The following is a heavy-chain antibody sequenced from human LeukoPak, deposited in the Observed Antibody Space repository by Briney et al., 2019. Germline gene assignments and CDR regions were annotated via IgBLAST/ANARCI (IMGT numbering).Heavy chain of an antibody. V-gene: IGHV1-8*03. CDR3: ARGPYSSSLGERYYYYYMDV. Sequence: ASVKVSCKASGYTFTDYYMYWVRQATGQGLEWMGWMNPNSGNTGYAQKFQGRVTITRNTSISTAYMELSSLRSEDTAVYYCARGPYSSSLGERYYYYYMDVWGKGTTVTVSS. CDR2: MNPNSGNT. J-gene: IGHJ6*03. CDR1: GYTFTDYY. D-gene: IGHD6-13*01.